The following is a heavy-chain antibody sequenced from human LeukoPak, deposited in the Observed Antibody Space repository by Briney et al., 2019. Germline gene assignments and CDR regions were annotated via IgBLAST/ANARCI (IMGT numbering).Heavy chain of an antibody. CDR1: GFTFTSSA. Sequence: ASVKVSCKASGFTFTSSAAQWVRQARGQRLEWIGWIVVGSGNTNYAQKFQERVTITRDMSTSTAYMELSSLRSEDTAVYYCAAKPCTNGVCYSAFDIWGQGTMVTVSS. CDR3: AAKPCTNGVCYSAFDI. D-gene: IGHD2-8*01. CDR2: IVVGSGNT. J-gene: IGHJ3*02. V-gene: IGHV1-58*01.